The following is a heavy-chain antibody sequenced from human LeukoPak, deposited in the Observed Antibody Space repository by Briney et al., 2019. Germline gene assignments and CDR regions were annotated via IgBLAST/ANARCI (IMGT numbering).Heavy chain of an antibody. CDR1: GFTFSRFW. Sequence: GGSLRLSCAASGFTFSRFWMSWVRQAPGRGLEWVANINQDGGVIYYVDSVKGRFAVSRDNTKSALSLQMNSLRVADTAVYFCARVLSSTWSPHFDNWGQGMLVTVSS. CDR3: ARVLSSTWSPHFDN. J-gene: IGHJ4*02. V-gene: IGHV3-7*05. D-gene: IGHD6-13*01. CDR2: INQDGGVI.